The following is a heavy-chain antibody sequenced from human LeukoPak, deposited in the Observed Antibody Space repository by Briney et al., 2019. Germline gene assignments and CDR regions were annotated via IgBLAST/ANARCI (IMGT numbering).Heavy chain of an antibody. D-gene: IGHD6-6*01. Sequence: ASVKVSFKASGYTFTGYYMHWVRQAPGQGLEWMGWINPNSGGTNYAQKFQGRVTMTRDTSISTAYMELSRLRSDDTAVYYCAREGDSSSSIVFDYWGQGTLVTVSS. CDR3: AREGDSSSSIVFDY. CDR2: INPNSGGT. CDR1: GYTFTGYY. V-gene: IGHV1-2*02. J-gene: IGHJ4*02.